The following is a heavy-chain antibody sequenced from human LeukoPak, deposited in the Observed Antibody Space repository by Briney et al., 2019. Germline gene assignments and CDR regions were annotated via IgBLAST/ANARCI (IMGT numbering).Heavy chain of an antibody. Sequence: SETLSLTCAVSGGSISSSNWWSWVRQPPGKGLEWIGEIYHSGSTNYNPSLKSRVTISVDTSKNQFSLKLSSVTAADTAVYYCARHPTLYYGSGSHIDYWGQGTLVTVSS. CDR2: IYHSGST. CDR1: GGSISSSNW. D-gene: IGHD3-10*01. V-gene: IGHV4-4*02. J-gene: IGHJ4*02. CDR3: ARHPTLYYGSGSHIDY.